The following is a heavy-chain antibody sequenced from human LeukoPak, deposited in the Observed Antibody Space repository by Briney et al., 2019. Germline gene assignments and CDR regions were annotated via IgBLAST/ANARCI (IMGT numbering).Heavy chain of an antibody. D-gene: IGHD2-21*02. CDR3: ARVHIVVVTAGAFDI. CDR2: ISAYNGNT. J-gene: IGHJ3*02. V-gene: IGHV1-18*04. Sequence: ASVKVSCKASGYTFTGYYMHWVRQAPGQGLEWMGWISAYNGNTNYAQKLQGRVTMTTDTSTSTAYMELRSLRSDDTAVYYCARVHIVVVTAGAFDIWGQGTMVTVSS. CDR1: GYTFTGYY.